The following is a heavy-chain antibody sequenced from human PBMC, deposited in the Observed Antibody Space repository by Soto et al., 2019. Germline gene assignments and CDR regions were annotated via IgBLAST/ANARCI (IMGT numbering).Heavy chain of an antibody. V-gene: IGHV1-18*01. Sequence: ASGRASFKAAVYTFSSDGMIWVGQAHGQGLEWMGWISAYNGNTNYAQKFQGRVTMTRNTSISTAYMELSSLRSEDTAVYYCAGLWYNWNRYGMDVWGQATTVTVSS. D-gene: IGHD1-20*01. CDR1: VYTFSSDG. CDR2: ISAYNGNT. J-gene: IGHJ6*02. CDR3: AGLWYNWNRYGMDV.